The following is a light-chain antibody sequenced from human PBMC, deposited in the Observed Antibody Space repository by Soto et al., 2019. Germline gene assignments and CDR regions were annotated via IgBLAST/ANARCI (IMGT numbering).Light chain of an antibody. CDR3: QQCSNRPPEIT. V-gene: IGKV3-11*01. J-gene: IGKJ5*01. Sequence: IVLTQSPATLSLSPGERATLSCRASQSVGSSLVWYQHKPGQPPRLLIYDASNRATGTPARFSASGSGTDFTLTISSLEPEDFAVYHCQQCSNRPPEITFGQGTRLEIK. CDR1: QSVGSS. CDR2: DAS.